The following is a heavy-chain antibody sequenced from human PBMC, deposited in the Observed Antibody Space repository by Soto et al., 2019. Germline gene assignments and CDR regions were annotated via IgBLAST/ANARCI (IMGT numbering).Heavy chain of an antibody. CDR2: IYHSGST. CDR1: GGSISSGGYS. V-gene: IGHV4-30-2*01. CDR3: ARGWGKDTHMTA. Sequence: QLQLQESGSGLVKPSQTLSLTCAVSGGSISSGGYSWSWIRQPPGKGLEWIGYIYHSGSTYYNPSLRRRVTISVDRSKNQFSLKLSSVTAAATAVYCCARGWGKDTHMTAWGQGTLVTVSS. J-gene: IGHJ4*02. D-gene: IGHD2-21*02.